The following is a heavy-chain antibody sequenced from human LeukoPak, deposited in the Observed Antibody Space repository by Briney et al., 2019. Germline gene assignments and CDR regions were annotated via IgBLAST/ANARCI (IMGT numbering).Heavy chain of an antibody. D-gene: IGHD2-15*01. CDR2: IYHSGST. Sequence: PSETLSLTCAVSGGSISSSNWWSWVRQPPGKGLEWIGEIYHSGSTNYNPSLKSRVTISVDKSKNQFSLKLSSVTAAGTAVYYCARLAFVVVAAPQSHRQPPNWFDPWGQGTLVTVSS. J-gene: IGHJ5*02. CDR3: ARLAFVVVAAPQSHRQPPNWFDP. V-gene: IGHV4-4*02. CDR1: GGSISSSNW.